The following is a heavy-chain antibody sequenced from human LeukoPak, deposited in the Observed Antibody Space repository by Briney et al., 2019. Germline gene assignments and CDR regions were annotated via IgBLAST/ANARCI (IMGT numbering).Heavy chain of an antibody. J-gene: IGHJ4*02. CDR1: GFTFSNAW. CDR2: IKNKADAGTA. V-gene: IGHV3-15*01. Sequence: GGSLRLSCAASGFTFSNAWMSWVRQAPGQGLEWVGRIKNKADAGTAEYAAPVKGRFTISRDDSKNTVYLQMNSLETEDTAMYYCTTEGLPGSFDYWGQGALVTVSP. D-gene: IGHD4-11*01. CDR3: TTEGLPGSFDY.